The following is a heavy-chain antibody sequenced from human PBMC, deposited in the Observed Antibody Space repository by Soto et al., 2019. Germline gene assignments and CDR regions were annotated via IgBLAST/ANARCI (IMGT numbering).Heavy chain of an antibody. V-gene: IGHV4-59*01. CDR2: IYYSGGT. Sequence: PSETLSLTCTVSGGSISGYYWSWIRQPPGKGLEWIGYIYYSGGTNYNPSLKSRVTISVDTSKNQFSLKLSSVTAADTAVYSCARGTVTINYFDPWGQGTLVTVSS. D-gene: IGHD4-4*01. CDR1: GGSISGYY. CDR3: ARGTVTINYFDP. J-gene: IGHJ5*02.